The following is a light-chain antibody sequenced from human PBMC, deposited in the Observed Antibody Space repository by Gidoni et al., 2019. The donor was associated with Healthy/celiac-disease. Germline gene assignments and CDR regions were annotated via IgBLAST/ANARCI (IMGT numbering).Light chain of an antibody. CDR2: VAS. Sequence: VLTQSPGTLSLSPGDRATLSCRASQSVSSSYLAWYQQKPGQAPRLLIYVASSRATGIPDRFSGSGSGTDFTLTISRLEPEDVAVYYCQQYGSSPYTFGQGTKLEIK. J-gene: IGKJ2*01. V-gene: IGKV3-20*01. CDR3: QQYGSSPYT. CDR1: QSVSSSY.